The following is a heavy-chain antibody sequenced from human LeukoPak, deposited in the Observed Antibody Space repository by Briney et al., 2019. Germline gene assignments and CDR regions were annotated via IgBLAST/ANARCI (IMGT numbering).Heavy chain of an antibody. CDR3: ARAGTLTYYYDSSGYYPLTY. V-gene: IGHV1-69*04. CDR1: GYTFTSYA. Sequence: SVKVSCKASGYTFTSYAISWVRQAPGQGLEWMGRIIPILGIANYAQKFQGRVTITADKSTSTAYMELSSLRSEDTAVYYCARAGTLTYYYDSSGYYPLTYWGQGTLVTVSS. J-gene: IGHJ4*02. CDR2: IIPILGIA. D-gene: IGHD3-22*01.